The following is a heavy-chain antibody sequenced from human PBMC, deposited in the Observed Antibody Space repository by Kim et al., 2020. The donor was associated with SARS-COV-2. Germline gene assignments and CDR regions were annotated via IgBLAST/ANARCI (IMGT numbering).Heavy chain of an antibody. V-gene: IGHV4-59*01. D-gene: IGHD6-19*01. CDR3: ARSSSGRLVWFDP. CDR2: IHYSGST. Sequence: SETLSLTCTVSGGSISSYYWSWIRQPPGKGLEWIGYIHYSGSTNYNPSLKSRVTISVDTSKNQFSLKLSSVTAADTAVYHCARSSSGRLVWFDPWGQGTLITVSS. J-gene: IGHJ5*02. CDR1: GGSISSYY.